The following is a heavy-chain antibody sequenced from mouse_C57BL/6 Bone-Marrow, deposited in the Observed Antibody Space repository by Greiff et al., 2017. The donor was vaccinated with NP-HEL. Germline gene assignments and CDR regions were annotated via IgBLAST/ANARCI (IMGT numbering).Heavy chain of an antibody. Sequence: EVQLQQSGAELVRPGASVKLSCTASGFNIKDDYMHWVKQRPEQGLEWIGWIDPENGDTEYASKFQGKATITADTSSNTAYLQLSSLTSEDTAVYYCTTVVYFGYWGQGTTLTVSS. CDR3: TTVVYFGY. CDR2: IDPENGDT. D-gene: IGHD1-1*01. J-gene: IGHJ2*01. CDR1: GFNIKDDY. V-gene: IGHV14-4*01.